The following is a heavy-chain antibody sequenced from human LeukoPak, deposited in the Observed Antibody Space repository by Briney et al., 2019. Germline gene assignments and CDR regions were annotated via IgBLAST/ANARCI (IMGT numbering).Heavy chain of an antibody. D-gene: IGHD6-13*01. J-gene: IGHJ4*02. CDR1: GFTFRTYA. CDR3: ARHSRGRWYVFDY. CDR2: ISGSGGNT. V-gene: IGHV3-23*01. Sequence: GGSLRLSCAASGFTFRTYAMRWVRQAPGKGLEWVSGISGSGGNTYYADSVKGRFTISRDNSNNTLYLQMNSLRAEDTAVYYCARHSRGRWYVFDYWGQGTLVTVSS.